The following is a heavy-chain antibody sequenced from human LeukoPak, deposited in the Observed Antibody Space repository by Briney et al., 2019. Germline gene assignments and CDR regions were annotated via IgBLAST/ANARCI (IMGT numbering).Heavy chain of an antibody. CDR3: AREKSLCFDY. J-gene: IGHJ4*02. V-gene: IGHV3-30*04. CDR2: ISYDGSNK. CDR1: GFTFSSYA. Sequence: SGGSLRLSCAASGFTFSSYAMHWVRQAPGKGPEWVAVISYDGSNKYYADSVKGRFTISRDNSKNTLYLQMNSLRAEDTAVYYCAREKSLCFDYWGQGTLVTVSS.